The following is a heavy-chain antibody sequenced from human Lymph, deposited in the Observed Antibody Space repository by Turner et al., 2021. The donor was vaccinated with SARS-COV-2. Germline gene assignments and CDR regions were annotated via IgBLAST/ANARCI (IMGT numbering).Heavy chain of an antibody. V-gene: IGHV3-21*01. CDR2: SSSSSSYI. J-gene: IGHJ4*02. Sequence: KLVGLGGGRVRPGGSLRLSCRASGSPFSSYTRNWVRQAPGKGLEWVSSSSSSSSYISYADSVKCRFSISRDNAKYSLELQRNSLRAEDTAVYECARERFDSSGSESYYFDYWGQGTLVTVSS. D-gene: IGHD3-22*01. CDR3: ARERFDSSGSESYYFDY. CDR1: GSPFSSYT.